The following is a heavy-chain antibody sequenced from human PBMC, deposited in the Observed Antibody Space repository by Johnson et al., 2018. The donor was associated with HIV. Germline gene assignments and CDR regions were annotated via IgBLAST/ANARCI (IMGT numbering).Heavy chain of an antibody. V-gene: IGHV3-NL1*01. CDR1: GFTFSSYA. CDR3: VRDGNYYDSSGYRVDAFDV. D-gene: IGHD3-22*01. J-gene: IGHJ3*01. CDR2: IYSGGST. Sequence: QVQVVESGGGVVQPGRSLRLSCAASGFTFSSYAMHWVRQAPGKGLEWVSVIYSGGSTYYADSVKGRFTISRDNSKNTLYLQMNSLRAEDKAVDYCVRDGNYYDSSGYRVDAFDVWGQGTMVTVSS.